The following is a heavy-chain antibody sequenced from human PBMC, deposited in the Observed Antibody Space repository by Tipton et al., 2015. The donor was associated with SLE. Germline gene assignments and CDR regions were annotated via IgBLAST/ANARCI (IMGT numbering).Heavy chain of an antibody. D-gene: IGHD6-13*01. J-gene: IGHJ4*02. Sequence: TLSLTCTVSGGSISSHYWSWIRQPPGKGLEWIGYMSSSGSTNYSPSLKSRITISVDTSKNQFSLRLSSVTAADTAVYYCARHGGSRWPFDSWGQGTLVTVSS. CDR2: MSSSGST. CDR3: ARHGGSRWPFDS. V-gene: IGHV4-59*08. CDR1: GGSISSHY.